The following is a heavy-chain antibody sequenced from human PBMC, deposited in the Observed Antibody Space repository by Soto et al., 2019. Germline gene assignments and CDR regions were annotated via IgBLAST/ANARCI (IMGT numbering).Heavy chain of an antibody. D-gene: IGHD3-10*01. V-gene: IGHV4-4*02. CDR2: IYHSGST. CDR1: GGSISSSNW. Sequence: QVQLQESGPGLVKPSGTLSLTCAVSGGSISSSNWWSWVRQPPGKGLEWIGEIYHSGSTNYNPSLQSRGXXSXDXXKNQFSLKLSSVTAADTAVYYCARDLEEDPGAFDIWGQGTMVTVSS. J-gene: IGHJ3*02. CDR3: ARDLEEDPGAFDI.